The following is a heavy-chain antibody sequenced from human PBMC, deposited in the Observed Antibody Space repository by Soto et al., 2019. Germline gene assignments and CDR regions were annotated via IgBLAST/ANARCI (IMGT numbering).Heavy chain of an antibody. CDR3: ARDFLSGSIDY. D-gene: IGHD3-10*01. J-gene: IGHJ4*02. CDR1: GYTFPSYA. CDR2: INAGNGNT. Sequence: ASVKVSCKASGYTFPSYAMHWVRQAPGQRLEWMGWINAGNGNTKYSQNFQGRVTITRDTSASTAYMELSSLRSEDTAVYYCARDFLSGSIDYWGQGTLVTVSS. V-gene: IGHV1-3*01.